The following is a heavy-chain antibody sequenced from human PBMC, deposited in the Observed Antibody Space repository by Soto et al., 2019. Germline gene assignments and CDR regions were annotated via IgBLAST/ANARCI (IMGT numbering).Heavy chain of an antibody. J-gene: IGHJ4*02. D-gene: IGHD3-16*01. Sequence: PGGSLRLSCAASGLTFSSYSMNWVRQAPGKGLEWVAVIWYDGSNKYYADSVKGRFTISRDNSKNTLYLQMNSLRAVDTAVYYYSRDFCLPGPFIPVYDSDYWGQGTLVTVSS. CDR1: GLTFSSYS. V-gene: IGHV3-33*08. CDR3: SRDFCLPGPFIPVYDSDY. CDR2: IWYDGSNK.